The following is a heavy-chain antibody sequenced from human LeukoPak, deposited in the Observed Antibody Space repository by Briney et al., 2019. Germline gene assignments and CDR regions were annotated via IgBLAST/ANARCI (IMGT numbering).Heavy chain of an antibody. CDR2: IKQDGSEK. J-gene: IGHJ5*02. CDR3: ARDGPSGRFDP. V-gene: IGHV3-7*01. D-gene: IGHD3/OR15-3a*01. Sequence: GGSLRLSCAASGFTFSRYWMSWVRQAPGKGLEWVANIKQDGSEKYYVDSVKGRFTISRDNAKNSLYLQMNSLRAEDTAVYYCARDGPSGRFDPWGQGTLVTVSS. CDR1: GFTFSRYW.